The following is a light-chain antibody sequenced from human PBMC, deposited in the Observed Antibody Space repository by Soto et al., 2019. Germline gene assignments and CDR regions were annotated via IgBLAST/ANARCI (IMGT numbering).Light chain of an antibody. V-gene: IGLV2-14*03. J-gene: IGLJ1*01. CDR1: SSDVGGYNY. Sequence: QSVLTQPASVSGSPGQSITISCTGTSSDVGGYNYVSWYQQLPGKAPKLIIYDVNNRPSGVSNRFSVSKSANAASLTISGLQAEDEADYYCTSYTSSNSLYVFGTGTKVTVL. CDR3: TSYTSSNSLYV. CDR2: DVN.